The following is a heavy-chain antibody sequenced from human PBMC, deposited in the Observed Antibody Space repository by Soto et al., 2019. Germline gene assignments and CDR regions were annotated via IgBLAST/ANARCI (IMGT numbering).Heavy chain of an antibody. V-gene: IGHV4-59*01. Sequence: QVQLQESGPGLVKPAETLSLTFTVSGGSISSFYWSWIRQPPGKGLEWLGNIYFSGSTNYNPSLKSRVTISVDTSKKQCSLKLSSVTAADTAVYYCARDYGGDPSYGLDVWGQGTTVTVSS. CDR2: IYFSGST. D-gene: IGHD2-21*02. J-gene: IGHJ6*02. CDR1: GGSISSFY. CDR3: ARDYGGDPSYGLDV.